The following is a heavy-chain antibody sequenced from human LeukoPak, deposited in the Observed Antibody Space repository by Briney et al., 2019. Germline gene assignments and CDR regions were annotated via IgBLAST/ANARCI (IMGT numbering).Heavy chain of an antibody. CDR3: ARAGITMVRGVIIPYYYYYMDV. CDR2: IYYSGST. V-gene: IGHV4-59*01. CDR1: GGSISSYY. Sequence: SETLSLTCTVSGGSISSYYWSWIRQPPGKGLEWIGYIYYSGSTNYNPSLKSRVTISVDTSKNHFSLKLSSVTAADTAVYYCARAGITMVRGVIIPYYYYYMDVWGKGTTVTVFS. J-gene: IGHJ6*03. D-gene: IGHD3-10*01.